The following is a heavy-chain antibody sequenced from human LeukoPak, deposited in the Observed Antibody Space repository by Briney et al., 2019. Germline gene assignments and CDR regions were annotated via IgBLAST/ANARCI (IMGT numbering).Heavy chain of an antibody. D-gene: IGHD4-17*01. V-gene: IGHV4-34*01. Sequence: PSETLSLTCAVYGGSFSGYYWSWIRQPPGKGLEWIGEINHSGSTNYNPSLKSRVTISVDTSKNQFSLKLSSVTAADTAVYYCARGRVTTVTNVSFDPWGQGTLVTVSS. J-gene: IGHJ5*02. CDR3: ARGRVTTVTNVSFDP. CDR1: GGSFSGYY. CDR2: INHSGST.